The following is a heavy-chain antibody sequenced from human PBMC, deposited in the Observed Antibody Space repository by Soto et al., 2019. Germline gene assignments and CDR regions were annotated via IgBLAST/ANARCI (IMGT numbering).Heavy chain of an antibody. Sequence: EVQLLESGGGLVQPGGSLRLSCAASGFTFSNYGMSWFRQAPGKGLEWVSVMSGSGDDAYYADSVKGRFTISRDNSKNTLDLQMNSLRAEDTAVYFCAKKVTIYAVDPADYWGQGTQVAVSS. V-gene: IGHV3-23*01. CDR2: MSGSGDDA. J-gene: IGHJ4*02. CDR1: GFTFSNYG. D-gene: IGHD3-3*01. CDR3: AKKVTIYAVDPADY.